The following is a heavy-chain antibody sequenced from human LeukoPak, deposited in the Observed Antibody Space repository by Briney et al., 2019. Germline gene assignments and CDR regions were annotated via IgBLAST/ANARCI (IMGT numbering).Heavy chain of an antibody. V-gene: IGHV3-53*01. Sequence: PGGSLRLSCAVSGFTVSSNYMSWVRQAPGKGLEWVSVIYSGGSTYYADSVKGRFTISRDNSKNTLYLQMNSLRAEDTAVYYCARGGSYGTAGPKFDYWGQGTLVTVSS. J-gene: IGHJ4*02. CDR1: GFTVSSNY. CDR2: IYSGGST. D-gene: IGHD2-8*02. CDR3: ARGGSYGTAGPKFDY.